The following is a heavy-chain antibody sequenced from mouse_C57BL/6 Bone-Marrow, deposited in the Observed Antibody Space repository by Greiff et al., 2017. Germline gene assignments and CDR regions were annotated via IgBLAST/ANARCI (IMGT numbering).Heavy chain of an antibody. D-gene: IGHD1-1*01. CDR3: ARDRDYDGSSYVYAMDY. V-gene: IGHV5-4*01. J-gene: IGHJ4*01. CDR1: GFTFSSYA. CDR2: ISDGGSYT. Sequence: EVQLVESGGGLVKPGGSLKLSCAASGFTFSSYAMSWVRQTPEKRLEWVATISDGGSYTYYPDNVKGRFTISRDNAKNNLYLQMSHLKSEDTAMYYCARDRDYDGSSYVYAMDYWGQGTSVTVSS.